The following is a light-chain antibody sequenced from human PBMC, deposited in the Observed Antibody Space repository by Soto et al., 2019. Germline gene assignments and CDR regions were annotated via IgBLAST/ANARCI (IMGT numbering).Light chain of an antibody. V-gene: IGKV3-20*01. CDR2: GAS. CDR3: QQYGSSPPFT. J-gene: IGKJ3*01. Sequence: EIVLTQSPGTLSLSPGERATLSCRSRQSVSSSYLAWYQQKPGQAPRLLIYGASSRATGIPDRFSGSGSGTDFTLTISRLEPEDFAVYYCQQYGSSPPFTFGPGTKADIK. CDR1: QSVSSSY.